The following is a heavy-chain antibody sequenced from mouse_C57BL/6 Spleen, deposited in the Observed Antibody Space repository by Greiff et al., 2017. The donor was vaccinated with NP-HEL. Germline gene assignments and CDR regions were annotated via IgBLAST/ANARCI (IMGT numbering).Heavy chain of an antibody. Sequence: VQLQQSGAELVRPGASVTLSCKASGYTFTDYEMHWVKQTPVHGLEWIGAIDPETGGTAYNQKFKGKAILTADKSSSTAYMELRSLTSEDSAVYYCTRGADGYYLSMDYWGQGTSVTVSA. V-gene: IGHV1-15*01. CDR2: IDPETGGT. D-gene: IGHD2-3*01. CDR3: TRGADGYYLSMDY. J-gene: IGHJ4*01. CDR1: GYTFTDYE.